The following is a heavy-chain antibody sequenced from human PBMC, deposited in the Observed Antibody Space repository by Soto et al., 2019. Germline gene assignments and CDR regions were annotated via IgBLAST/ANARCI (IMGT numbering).Heavy chain of an antibody. D-gene: IGHD4-4*01. CDR1: GFTFSDYY. V-gene: IGHV3-11*01. J-gene: IGHJ4*02. CDR3: ARSPKYYSNLYYFDY. Sequence: GSLRLSCAASGFTFSDYYMSWIRQAPGKGLEWVSYISSSGSTIYYADSVKGRFTISRDNAKNSLYLQMNSLRAEDTAVYYCARSPKYYSNLYYFDYWGQGTLVTVSS. CDR2: ISSSGSTI.